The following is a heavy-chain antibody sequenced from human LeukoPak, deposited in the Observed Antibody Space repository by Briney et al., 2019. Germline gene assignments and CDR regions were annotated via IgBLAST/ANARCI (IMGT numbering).Heavy chain of an antibody. Sequence: ASVKVSRKASGYTFTGYYMHWVRQAPGQGLEWMGWINPNSGGTNYAQKFQGRVTMTRDTSISTAYMELSRLRSDDTAVYYCARVAAEYSSSSPLDHWGQGTLVTVSS. J-gene: IGHJ4*02. CDR3: ARVAAEYSSSSPLDH. V-gene: IGHV1-2*02. CDR2: INPNSGGT. D-gene: IGHD6-6*01. CDR1: GYTFTGYY.